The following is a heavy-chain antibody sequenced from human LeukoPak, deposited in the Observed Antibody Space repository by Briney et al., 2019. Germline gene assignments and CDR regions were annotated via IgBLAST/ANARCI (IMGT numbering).Heavy chain of an antibody. J-gene: IGHJ4*02. D-gene: IGHD5-24*01. CDR1: GYTFTSYY. CDR3: ARDVAREFDY. CDR2: INPSGGST. Sequence: GASVKVSCKASGYTFTSYYMHWVRQAPGQGLEWMGIINPSGGSTSYAQKFQGRVTMTSDTSTSTVYMDLISLRSEDTAVYYCARDVAREFDYWGQGTLVTVSS. V-gene: IGHV1-46*01.